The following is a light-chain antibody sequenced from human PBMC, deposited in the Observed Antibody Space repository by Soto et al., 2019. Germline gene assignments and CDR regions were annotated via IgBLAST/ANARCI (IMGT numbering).Light chain of an antibody. CDR1: QSISVW. CDR3: QQYQSYWT. CDR2: AAS. J-gene: IGKJ1*01. Sequence: DIQMTQSPSTLSASVGDRVTITCRASQSISVWLAWFQQIPGKAPRLLIYAASILESGVPSRLSGSGAGTEFTLTISSLQPDDFATYYCQQYQSYWTFGQGTKVDIK. V-gene: IGKV1-5*01.